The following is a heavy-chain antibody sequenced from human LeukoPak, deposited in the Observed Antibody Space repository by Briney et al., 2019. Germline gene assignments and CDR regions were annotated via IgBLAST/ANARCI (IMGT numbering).Heavy chain of an antibody. J-gene: IGHJ4*02. V-gene: IGHV3-30*18. CDR1: GFTFSSYG. D-gene: IGHD2-21*02. CDR2: ISYDGSNK. Sequence: GRSLRLSCAASGFTFSSYGMHWVRQAPGKGLEWVAVISYDGSNKYYADSVKGRFTISRDNSKNTLYLQMNSLRAEDTAVYYCAKGQARVVVTALGDYWGQGTLVTVSS. CDR3: AKGQARVVVTALGDY.